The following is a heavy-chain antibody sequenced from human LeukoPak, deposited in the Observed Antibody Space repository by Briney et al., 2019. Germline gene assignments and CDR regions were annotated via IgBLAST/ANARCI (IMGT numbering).Heavy chain of an antibody. Sequence: PGRSLRLSCAASGFTLSSYAMHWVRQAPGKGLEWVAVISYDGSNKYYADSVKGRFTISRDNSKNTLYLQMNSLRAEDTAVYYCARPLIVVVINDAFDIWGQGTMVTVSS. V-gene: IGHV3-30-3*01. CDR2: ISYDGSNK. CDR1: GFTLSSYA. CDR3: ARPLIVVVINDAFDI. D-gene: IGHD3-22*01. J-gene: IGHJ3*02.